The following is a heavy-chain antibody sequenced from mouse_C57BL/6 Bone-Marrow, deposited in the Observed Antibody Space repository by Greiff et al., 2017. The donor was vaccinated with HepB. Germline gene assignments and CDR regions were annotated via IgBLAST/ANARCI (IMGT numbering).Heavy chain of an antibody. CDR1: GFTFSDYY. CDR3: ARDGDYYGSSYFAMDY. J-gene: IGHJ4*01. CDR2: INYDGSST. V-gene: IGHV5-16*01. Sequence: EVKLMESEGGLVQPGSSMKLSCTASGFTFSDYYMAWVRQVPEKGLEWVANINYDGSSTYYLDSLKSRFIISRDNAKNILYLQMSSLKSEDTATYYCARDGDYYGSSYFAMDYWGQGTSVTVSS. D-gene: IGHD1-1*01.